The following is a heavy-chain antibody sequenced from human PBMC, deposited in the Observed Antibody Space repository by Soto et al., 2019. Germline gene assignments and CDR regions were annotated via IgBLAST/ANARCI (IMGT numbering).Heavy chain of an antibody. CDR3: ASGRSVAGIGY. CDR2: INHSGST. V-gene: IGHV4-34*01. D-gene: IGHD6-19*01. Sequence: QVQLQQWGAGLLKPSETLSLTCAVYGGSFSGYYWSWIRQPPGKGLEWIGEINHSGSTNYNPSLKSRVTISVDTSKNQFSLKLSSVTAADTAVYYCASGRSVAGIGYWGQGTLVTVSS. J-gene: IGHJ4*02. CDR1: GGSFSGYY.